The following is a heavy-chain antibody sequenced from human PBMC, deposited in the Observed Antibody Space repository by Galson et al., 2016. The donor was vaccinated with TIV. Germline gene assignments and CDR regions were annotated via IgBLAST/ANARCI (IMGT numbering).Heavy chain of an antibody. J-gene: IGHJ4*02. CDR1: GFTISTYI. CDR2: ISYDGSNQ. CDR3: ARDKDKATSAGFDC. Sequence: FLRLSCAASGFTISTYIMHWVRQAPGKGLEWVAVISYDGSNQFYSESVKGRFTISRDSSKNTLSLQMNSMRPEDTAVYYCARDKDKATSAGFDCCGQGTLVTVSS. D-gene: IGHD5-18*01. V-gene: IGHV3-30-3*01.